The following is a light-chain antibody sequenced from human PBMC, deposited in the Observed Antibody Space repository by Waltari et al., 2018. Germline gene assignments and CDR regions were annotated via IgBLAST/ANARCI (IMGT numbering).Light chain of an antibody. V-gene: IGKV3-11*01. J-gene: IGKJ4*01. CDR1: QSVSRY. Sequence: EIVLTQSPATLSLSPGERATLSCRASQSVSRYLAWYQQKPGQAPRLLIYDASNRSTGIPARFSGSGSGTDFTLTISSLEPEDFAVYYCQQRSNCLTFGGGTKVEI. CDR3: QQRSNCLT. CDR2: DAS.